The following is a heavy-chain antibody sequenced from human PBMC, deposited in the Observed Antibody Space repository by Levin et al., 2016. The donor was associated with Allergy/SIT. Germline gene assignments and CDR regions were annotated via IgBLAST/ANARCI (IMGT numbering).Heavy chain of an antibody. J-gene: IGHJ6*02. CDR3: VRDGDHMVYGMDV. CDR1: GFTFNIYP. D-gene: IGHD4-17*01. CDR2: IESDGSTQ. Sequence: GGSLRLSCAASGFTFNIYPMHWIRQAPGKGLEWVARIESDGSTQHYAESVKGRFSISRDNSKSTVSLQMDSLRDEDTAVYNCVRDGDHMVYGMDVWGQGTMVTVSS. V-gene: IGHV3-30*04.